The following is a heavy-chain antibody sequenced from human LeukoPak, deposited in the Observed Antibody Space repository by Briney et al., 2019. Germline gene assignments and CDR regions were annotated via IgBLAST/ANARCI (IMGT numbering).Heavy chain of an antibody. CDR1: GGTFSSYA. J-gene: IGHJ4*02. CDR3: ARDSVFDSSGYYYYGY. CDR2: IIPISGTA. Sequence: GASVKVSCKASGGTFSSYAISWVRQAPGQGLEWMGGIIPISGTANYAQKFQGRVTITADESTSTAYMELSSLRSEDTAVYYCARDSVFDSSGYYYYGYWGQGTLVTVSS. V-gene: IGHV1-69*13. D-gene: IGHD3-22*01.